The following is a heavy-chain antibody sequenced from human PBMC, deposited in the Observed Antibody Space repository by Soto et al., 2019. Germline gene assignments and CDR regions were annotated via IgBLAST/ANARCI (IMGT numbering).Heavy chain of an antibody. D-gene: IGHD3-16*01. CDR3: VRTFVGDY. Sequence: EVQMLEPGGGLVQPGGSLRLSCAASGFNFGSDAMSWVRHGPGKGLEWVSAITDTGGGTYYTDSVKGRFTISRDNSKNTLYLQMHSLRFEDTAGYYWVRTFVGDYWGQGILVTVSS. CDR1: GFNFGSDA. V-gene: IGHV3-23*01. CDR2: ITDTGGGT. J-gene: IGHJ4*02.